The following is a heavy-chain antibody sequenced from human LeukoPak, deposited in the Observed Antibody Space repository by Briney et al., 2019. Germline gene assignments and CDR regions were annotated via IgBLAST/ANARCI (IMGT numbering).Heavy chain of an antibody. V-gene: IGHV3-33*01. Sequence: GGAPRLSFAGVGFTFRKYGKPWVRQAPGQGLEWVALIWNDGSNKYYPDSVKGRFTISRDNSKNTLFLQMNSLRAEDTAVYSCARRSAAVDYWGQGTLVTVSS. CDR2: IWNDGSNK. CDR1: GFTFRKYG. J-gene: IGHJ4*02. D-gene: IGHD6-13*01. CDR3: ARRSAAVDY.